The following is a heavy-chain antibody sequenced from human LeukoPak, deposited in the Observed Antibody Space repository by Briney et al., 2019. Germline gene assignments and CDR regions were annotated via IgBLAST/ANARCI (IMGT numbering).Heavy chain of an antibody. CDR2: VSAYNGST. D-gene: IGHD4-23*01. Sequence: ASVKVSCKASGYTFTSYGISWVRQAPGQGLEWMGWVSAYNGSTNYAQKLQGRVTMTTDTSTSTAYMELRSLRSDDTAVYYCARDLSYGGNSGGGYWGQGTLVTVSS. J-gene: IGHJ4*02. CDR3: ARDLSYGGNSGGGY. V-gene: IGHV1-18*01. CDR1: GYTFTSYG.